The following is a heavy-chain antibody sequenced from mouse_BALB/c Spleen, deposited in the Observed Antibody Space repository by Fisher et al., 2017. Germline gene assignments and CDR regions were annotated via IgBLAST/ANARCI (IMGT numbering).Heavy chain of an antibody. Sequence: KFKGKATLTADKSSSTAYMQLSRLTSEDSAVYFCARWWYFDVWGAGTTVTVSS. CDR3: ARWWYFDV. V-gene: IGHV1-77*01. J-gene: IGHJ1*01.